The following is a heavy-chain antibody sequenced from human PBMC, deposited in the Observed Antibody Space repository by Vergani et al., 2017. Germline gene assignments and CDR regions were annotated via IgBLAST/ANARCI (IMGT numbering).Heavy chain of an antibody. V-gene: IGHV1-2*02. CDR1: GYTFTDYY. J-gene: IGHJ4*02. Sequence: QVQLVQSGAEVKKPGASVKVSCKASGYTFTDYYMHWVRQAPGQGLEWVGWINPYSGGANTAQKFQGRVTMTRDTSISTAYMELSRLRSDDTAVYYCARGQWLPTLSFDYWGQGTLVTVSS. D-gene: IGHD6-19*01. CDR2: INPYSGGA. CDR3: ARGQWLPTLSFDY.